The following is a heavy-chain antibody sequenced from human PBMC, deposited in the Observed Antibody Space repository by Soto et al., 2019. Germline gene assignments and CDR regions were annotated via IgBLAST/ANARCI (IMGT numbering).Heavy chain of an antibody. V-gene: IGHV3-23*01. Sequence: EVQLLESGGGLVQPGGSLRLSCAASGFTFSSYAMSWVRQAPGKGLEWVSAISGSGGSTYYADSVKGRFTISRDNSKNTLYLQMNSLRAEDTAVYYCAKLRTDYDYVWGSYHYFDYWGQGTLVTVSS. J-gene: IGHJ4*02. CDR3: AKLRTDYDYVWGSYHYFDY. D-gene: IGHD3-16*02. CDR2: ISGSGGST. CDR1: GFTFSSYA.